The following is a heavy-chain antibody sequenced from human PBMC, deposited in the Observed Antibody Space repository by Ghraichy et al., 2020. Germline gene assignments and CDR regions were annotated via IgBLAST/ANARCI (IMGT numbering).Heavy chain of an antibody. J-gene: IGHJ2*01. CDR3: ARFFPPRTSIRQWYFDL. Sequence: GGSLRLTCAASEFSLRAYAMSWVRHTPGKGLEWVSTISASDGTYYADSVKGRFTISRDNSKNTVYLQMSSLRAEDTAVYFCARFFPPRTSIRQWYFDLWGRGTLVTVSS. CDR1: EFSLRAYA. V-gene: IGHV3-23*01. D-gene: IGHD3-3*01. CDR2: ISASDGT.